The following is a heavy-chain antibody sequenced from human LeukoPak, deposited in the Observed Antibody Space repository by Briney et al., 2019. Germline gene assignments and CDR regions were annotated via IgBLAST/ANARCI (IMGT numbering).Heavy chain of an antibody. Sequence: GGSLRLSCAASGFTFSSYSMNWVRQAPGKGLEWVSSISSSSSYIYYADSVKGRFTISRDNAKNSLYLQTNSLRAEDTAVYYCARDRGSGFVGSLDYWGQGTLVTVSS. V-gene: IGHV3-21*01. J-gene: IGHJ4*02. CDR3: ARDRGSGFVGSLDY. CDR2: ISSSSSYI. D-gene: IGHD6-19*01. CDR1: GFTFSSYS.